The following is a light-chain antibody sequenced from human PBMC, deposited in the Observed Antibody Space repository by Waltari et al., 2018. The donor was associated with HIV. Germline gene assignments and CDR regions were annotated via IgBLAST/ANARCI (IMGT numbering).Light chain of an antibody. CDR3: CSYAGTSILRV. Sequence: QSALTQPRSVSGSPGQSVTLSCTGTYTDVCGYDFVSWYQQHPGKVPKLLIYDVTKRPSGVPDRFSGSKSGNTASLTISGLQAEDEADYYCCSYAGTSILRVFGGGTKLTVL. CDR2: DVT. CDR1: YTDVCGYDF. J-gene: IGLJ2*01. V-gene: IGLV2-11*01.